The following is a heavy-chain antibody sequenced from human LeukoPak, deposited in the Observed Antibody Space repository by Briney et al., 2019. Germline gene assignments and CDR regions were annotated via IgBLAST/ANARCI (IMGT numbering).Heavy chain of an antibody. CDR1: GFTFSNYA. CDR2: ISGSGYTT. D-gene: IGHD3-10*01. Sequence: PGGSLRLSCAASGFTFSNYAMNWVRQAPGRGLEWVSSISGSGYTTHYADSVQGRFTISRDNSNNTLYLQMNSLRVEDTAVYYCAKDVSTDWYGGPDYWGQGTLVTVSS. CDR3: AKDVSTDWYGGPDY. V-gene: IGHV3-23*01. J-gene: IGHJ4*02.